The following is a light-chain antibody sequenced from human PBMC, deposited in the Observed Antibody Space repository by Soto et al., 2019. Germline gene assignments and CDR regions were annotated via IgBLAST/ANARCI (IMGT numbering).Light chain of an antibody. J-gene: IGKJ5*01. CDR3: QQGYSNPIT. V-gene: IGKV1-39*01. Sequence: DIQLTQSPSSLSASIGDRVTIICRASQSISGYLNWYQQKPGKAPKPLIYAASSLQSGVPSRFSGSESGTAFTLTITSLQPEDFATYYCQQGYSNPITFGQGTRLEIK. CDR2: AAS. CDR1: QSISGY.